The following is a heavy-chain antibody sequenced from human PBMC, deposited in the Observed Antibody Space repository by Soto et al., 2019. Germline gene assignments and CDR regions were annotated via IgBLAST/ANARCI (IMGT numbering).Heavy chain of an antibody. CDR1: GYTFTSYD. Sequence: ASVKVSCKASGYTFTSYDINWVRQASAQGLEWLGWMNPKSRQKAYVEKFKGRVTMTANTSISTAFMVLLSLRSDDTAVYYCGRDIGPALDWFGPWGQGTLVTVSS. D-gene: IGHD5-18*01. J-gene: IGHJ5*02. CDR2: MNPKSRQK. CDR3: GRDIGPALDWFGP. V-gene: IGHV1-8*01.